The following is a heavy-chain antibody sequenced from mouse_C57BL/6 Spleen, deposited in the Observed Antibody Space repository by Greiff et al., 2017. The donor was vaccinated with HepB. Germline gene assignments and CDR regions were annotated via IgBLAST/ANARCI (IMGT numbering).Heavy chain of an antibody. CDR3: TRVGNWYYFDY. V-gene: IGHV1-15*01. CDR2: IDPETGGT. CDR1: GYTFTDYE. J-gene: IGHJ2*01. D-gene: IGHD2-1*01. Sequence: VQLQQSGAELVRPGASVTLSCKASGYTFTDYEMHWVKQTPVHGLEWIGAIDPETGGTAYNQKFKGKAILTADKSSSTAYMELRSLTSEDSAVYYCTRVGNWYYFDYWGQGTTLTVSS.